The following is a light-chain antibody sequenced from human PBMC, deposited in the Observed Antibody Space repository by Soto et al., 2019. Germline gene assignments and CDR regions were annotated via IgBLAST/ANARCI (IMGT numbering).Light chain of an antibody. CDR1: QGISSA. J-gene: IGKJ1*01. CDR3: QQYYRVTRT. Sequence: AIQLTQSPSSLSASVGDRVTITCRASQGISSALAWYQQKPGKAPKLLIYDASSLESGVPSRFSGSGSGTDFTLTISSLQPEDFATYYCQQYYRVTRTLGQGTKVDIK. V-gene: IGKV1-13*02. CDR2: DAS.